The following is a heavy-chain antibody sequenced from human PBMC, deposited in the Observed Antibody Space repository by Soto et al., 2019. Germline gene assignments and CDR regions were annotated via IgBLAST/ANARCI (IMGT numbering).Heavy chain of an antibody. CDR2: IYSSGST. V-gene: IGHV4-4*07. CDR3: ARVQHSSESYRWFDP. J-gene: IGHJ5*02. Sequence: QVQLQESGPGLVKPSGTLSLTCTVSGGSISGYYWTWIRQAAGKGLEYIGRIYSSGSTNFSPSLKSRVAMSVDKSQYQFSLKLTSMTAADTAIYYCARVQHSSESYRWFDPWGQGTLLTVSS. CDR1: GGSISGYY. D-gene: IGHD3-22*01.